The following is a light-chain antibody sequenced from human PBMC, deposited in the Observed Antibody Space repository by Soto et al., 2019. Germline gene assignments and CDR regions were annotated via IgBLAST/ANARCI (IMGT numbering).Light chain of an antibody. CDR2: EVS. V-gene: IGLV2-14*01. CDR3: SSYTSSSTLV. CDR1: RSDVGGYNY. Sequence: QSAMTQPDSVSGSPGQSITISCTGTRSDVGGYNYVSWYQQHPGKAPKLMIYEVSNRPSGVSNRFSGSKSGNTASLTISGLQAEDEADYYSSSYTSSSTLVFGGGTNVTVL. J-gene: IGLJ2*01.